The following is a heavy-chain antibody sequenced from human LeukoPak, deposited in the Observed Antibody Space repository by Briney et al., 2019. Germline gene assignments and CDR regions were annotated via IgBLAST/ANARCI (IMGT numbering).Heavy chain of an antibody. J-gene: IGHJ4*02. Sequence: ASVKVSCKASGYTFTGYNMHWVRQAPGQGLECMGWINPNSGGTNYAQKFQGRVTMTRDTSISTAYMELSSLRSDDTAMYYCASSGSRSINSFDYWGQGTLVTVSS. D-gene: IGHD3-10*01. V-gene: IGHV1-2*02. CDR1: GYTFTGYN. CDR3: ASSGSRSINSFDY. CDR2: INPNSGGT.